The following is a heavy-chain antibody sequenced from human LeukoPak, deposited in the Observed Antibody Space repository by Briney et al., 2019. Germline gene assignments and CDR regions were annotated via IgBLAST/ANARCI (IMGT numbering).Heavy chain of an antibody. D-gene: IGHD3-9*01. Sequence: ASVKVSCKASGYTFTDYYMLWVRQAPGQGLEWMGWINPNSGDTNYAQKFQGRVTMTRDTSISTAYMELSKLRSDDTAVYYCARERILTGYYKCLYYFFGMDVWGQGTRVTVSS. V-gene: IGHV1-2*02. CDR2: INPNSGDT. CDR1: GYTFTDYY. CDR3: ARERILTGYYKCLYYFFGMDV. J-gene: IGHJ6*02.